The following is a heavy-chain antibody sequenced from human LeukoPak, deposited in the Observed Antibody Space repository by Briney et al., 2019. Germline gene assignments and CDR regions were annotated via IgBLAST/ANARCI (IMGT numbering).Heavy chain of an antibody. J-gene: IGHJ4*02. V-gene: IGHV3-7*03. CDR1: AFIFSGHW. D-gene: IGHD6-19*01. CDR2: IKEDGSER. Sequence: PGGSLRLSCEGSAFIFSGHWMNWVRQTPGKGLEWVASIKEDGSERQYVTSVRGRFTISRDNAESSLYLQMNSLRAEDTAVYYCVRNLAVAGTCFDSWGQGTLVTVSS. CDR3: VRNLAVAGTCFDS.